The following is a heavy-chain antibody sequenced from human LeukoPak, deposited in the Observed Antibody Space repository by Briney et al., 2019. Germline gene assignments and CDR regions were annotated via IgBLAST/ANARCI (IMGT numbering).Heavy chain of an antibody. Sequence: ASVKVSCKASGYTFTGYYMHWVRQAPGQGLEWMGWINPNSGGTNYAQKFQGRVTMTRDTSISTAYMELSRLRSDDTAVYYCARARYYYGSGSYYWFDPWGQGTLVTVS. CDR3: ARARYYYGSGSYYWFDP. V-gene: IGHV1-2*02. D-gene: IGHD3-10*01. CDR2: INPNSGGT. J-gene: IGHJ5*02. CDR1: GYTFTGYY.